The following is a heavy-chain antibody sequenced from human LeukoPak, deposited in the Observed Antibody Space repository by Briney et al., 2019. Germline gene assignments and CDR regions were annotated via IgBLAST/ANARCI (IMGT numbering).Heavy chain of an antibody. D-gene: IGHD3-9*01. Sequence: ASVKVSCKASGYTFTNYAIHWVRQAPGQRLEWMGWINAGNGNTKYSQKFQGRVTITRDTSASTAYMELSSLRFEDTAVYYCARERGYDSLTGYYLDATFDYWGQGTLVTVSS. V-gene: IGHV1-3*01. CDR2: INAGNGNT. CDR3: ARERGYDSLTGYYLDATFDY. J-gene: IGHJ4*02. CDR1: GYTFTNYA.